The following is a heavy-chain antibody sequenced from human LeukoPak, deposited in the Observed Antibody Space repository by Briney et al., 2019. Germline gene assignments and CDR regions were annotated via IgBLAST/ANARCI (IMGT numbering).Heavy chain of an antibody. CDR1: GYTFTSYG. J-gene: IGHJ3*02. Sequence: RASVNVSCKASGYTFTSYGISWVRQAPGQGLEWMGWISAYNGNTNYAQKLQGRVTMTTDTSTSTAYMELRSLRSDDTAVYYCARAVGSWLVERSDAFDIWGQGTMVTVSS. CDR2: ISAYNGNT. V-gene: IGHV1-18*01. D-gene: IGHD6-19*01. CDR3: ARAVGSWLVERSDAFDI.